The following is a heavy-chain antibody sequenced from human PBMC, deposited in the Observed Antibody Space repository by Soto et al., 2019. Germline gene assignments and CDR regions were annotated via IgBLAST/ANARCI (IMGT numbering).Heavy chain of an antibody. CDR1: GFSLSTSGVG. J-gene: IGHJ4*02. Sequence: QITLKESGPTLVKPTQTLTLTCTFSGFSLSTSGVGVGWIRQPPGKALEWLALIYWDDDKRYSPSLKTRPTSTKEPSKNHVVLTMTNMDPMDTATYYCAHERRSRRRAYFDYRGQGTLVTVSS. D-gene: IGHD1-1*01. CDR3: AHERRSRRRAYFDY. CDR2: IYWDDDK. V-gene: IGHV2-5*02.